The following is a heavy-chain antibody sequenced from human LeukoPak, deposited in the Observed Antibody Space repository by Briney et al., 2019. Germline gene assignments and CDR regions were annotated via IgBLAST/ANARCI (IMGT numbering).Heavy chain of an antibody. CDR2: VSLAGRT. D-gene: IGHD1-26*01. CDR3: SRESGPFCPFGH. J-gene: IGHJ4*02. Sequence: PSETLSLTCTVSSGSISGNYWSWVRQPPGGGLEWIGEVSLAGRTRYNPSLKNRVNISIDESKNHLYLNLASVTAADTAVYYCSRESGPFCPFGHWGQGTLVAVTS. V-gene: IGHV4-4*02. CDR1: SGSISGNY.